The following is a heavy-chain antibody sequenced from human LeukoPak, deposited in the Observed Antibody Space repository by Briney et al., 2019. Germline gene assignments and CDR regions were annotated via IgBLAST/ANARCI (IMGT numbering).Heavy chain of an antibody. Sequence: SETLSLTCTVSGGSISSGSYYWSWIRQPAGKGLEWIGRIYTSGSTNYNPSLKSRVTMSVDTSKNQFSLKLSSVTAADTAVYYCARGVYGSGSYPFDIWGQGTMVTVSS. CDR1: GGSISSGSYY. CDR2: IYTSGST. D-gene: IGHD3-10*01. J-gene: IGHJ3*02. CDR3: ARGVYGSGSYPFDI. V-gene: IGHV4-61*02.